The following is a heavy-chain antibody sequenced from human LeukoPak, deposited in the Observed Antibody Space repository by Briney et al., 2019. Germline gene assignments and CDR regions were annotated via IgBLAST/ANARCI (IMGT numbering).Heavy chain of an antibody. CDR1: GGSFSGYY. J-gene: IGHJ6*03. D-gene: IGHD2-15*01. CDR3: ARGTTTVDIVVVVAATPIYYMDV. Sequence: SETLSLTCAVYGGSFSGYYRSWIRQPPGKGLEWIGEINHSGSTNYNPSLKSRVTISVDTSKNQFSLKLSSVTAADTAVYYCARGTTTVDIVVVVAATPIYYMDVWGKGTTVTVSS. V-gene: IGHV4-34*01. CDR2: INHSGST.